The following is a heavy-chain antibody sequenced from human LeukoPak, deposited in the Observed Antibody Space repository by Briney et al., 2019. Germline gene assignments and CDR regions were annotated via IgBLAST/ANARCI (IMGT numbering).Heavy chain of an antibody. CDR1: GGSFSGYY. Sequence: SETLSLTCAVYGGSFSGYYWSWIRQPPGKGLEWIGEINHSGSTNYNPSLKSRVTISVDTSKNQFSLKLSSVTAADTAVYYCARGGRRGYYYGSGSYYNDRPPFDCWGQGTLVTVSS. J-gene: IGHJ4*02. CDR3: ARGGRRGYYYGSGSYYNDRPPFDC. D-gene: IGHD3-10*01. CDR2: INHSGST. V-gene: IGHV4-34*01.